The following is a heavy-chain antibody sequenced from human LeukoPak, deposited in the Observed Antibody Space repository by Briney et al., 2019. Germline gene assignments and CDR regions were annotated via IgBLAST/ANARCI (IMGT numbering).Heavy chain of an antibody. CDR3: ARQIAVAGSHDAFDI. CDR1: GDTFTSYG. CDR2: ISAYNGNT. V-gene: IGHV1-18*01. D-gene: IGHD6-19*01. J-gene: IGHJ3*02. Sequence: ASGKVSCKASGDTFTSYGISWVRQAPGQGLEWMGWISAYNGNTNYAQKLQGRVTMTTGTSTSTAYMELRSLRSDDTAVYYCARQIAVAGSHDAFDIWGQGTMVTVSS.